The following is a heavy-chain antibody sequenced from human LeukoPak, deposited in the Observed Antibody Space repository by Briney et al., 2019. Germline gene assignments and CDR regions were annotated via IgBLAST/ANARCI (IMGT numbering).Heavy chain of an antibody. J-gene: IGHJ4*02. D-gene: IGHD6-13*01. V-gene: IGHV4-30-4*02. CDR2: IYYSGST. CDR3: ARGVRSVAAAVVDY. Sequence: SETLSLTCTVSGGSISSGDYYWSWIRQPPGKGLEWIGYIYYSGSTYYNPSLKSRVTISVDTSKNQLSLNLSSVTAADTAVYYCARGVRSVAAAVVDYWGQGTLVTVSS. CDR1: GGSISSGDYY.